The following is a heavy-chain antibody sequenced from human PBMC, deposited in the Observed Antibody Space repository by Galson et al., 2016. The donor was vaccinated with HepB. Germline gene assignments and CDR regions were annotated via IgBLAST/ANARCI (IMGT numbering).Heavy chain of an antibody. CDR2: ISPYNGDI. V-gene: IGHV1-18*01. CDR3: ARGSSWRVFDY. D-gene: IGHD6-13*01. CDR1: GYTFSSYG. J-gene: IGHJ4*02. Sequence: SVKVSCKASGYTFSSYGITWTRQAPGQGLEWMGWISPYNGDINYAQNLQGRATMTKDTSTSTAYMEVRSLSSDDTAFYFCARGSSWRVFDYWGQGTLVTVSS.